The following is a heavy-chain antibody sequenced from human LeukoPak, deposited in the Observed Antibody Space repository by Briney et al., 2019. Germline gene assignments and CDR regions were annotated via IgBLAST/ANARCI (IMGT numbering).Heavy chain of an antibody. CDR1: GGSISGSY. CDR3: ARREAVLTGYFDY. Sequence: SETLSLTCTVSGGSISGSYWSWIRRPPGKGLEWIAYINDGGTTSYNPSLKSRVTISVDTSKKQFSLKVNSVTAADTAVYYCARREAVLTGYFDYWGQGTLVTVSS. CDR2: INDGGTT. D-gene: IGHD1-14*01. V-gene: IGHV4-59*08. J-gene: IGHJ4*02.